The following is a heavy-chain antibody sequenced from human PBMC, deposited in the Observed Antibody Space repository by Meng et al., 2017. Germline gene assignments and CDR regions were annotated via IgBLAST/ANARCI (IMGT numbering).Heavy chain of an antibody. CDR3: ARDRSSGWYEYYYYYYGMDV. Sequence: ASVKVSCKASGYTFTSYGISWVRQAPGQGLEWMGWISAYNGNTNYAQKLQGRVTMTTDTSTGTAYMELRSLRSDDTAVYYCARDRSSGWYEYYYYYYGMDVWGQGTTVTVSS. J-gene: IGHJ6*02. D-gene: IGHD6-19*01. CDR1: GYTFTSYG. V-gene: IGHV1-18*01. CDR2: ISAYNGNT.